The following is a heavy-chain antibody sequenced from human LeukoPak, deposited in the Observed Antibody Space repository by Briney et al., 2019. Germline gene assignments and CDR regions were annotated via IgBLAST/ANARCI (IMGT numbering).Heavy chain of an antibody. D-gene: IGHD3-10*01. CDR1: GGSISSSSYY. V-gene: IGHV4-39*01. CDR2: IYYSGST. CDR3: ARQPDYRILWFGESSGSYLEAFDI. Sequence: SETLSLTCTVSGGSISSSSYYWGWTRQPPGKGLEWIGSIYYSGSTYYNPSLKSRVTISVDTSKNQFSLKLSSVTAADTAVYYCARQPDYRILWFGESSGSYLEAFDIWGQGTMVTVSS. J-gene: IGHJ3*02.